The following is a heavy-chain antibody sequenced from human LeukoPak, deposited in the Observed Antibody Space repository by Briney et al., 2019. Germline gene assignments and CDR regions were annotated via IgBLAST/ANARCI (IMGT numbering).Heavy chain of an antibody. J-gene: IGHJ4*02. Sequence: SETLSLTCAVYGGSFSGYYWSWIRQPPGKGLEWIGEINHSGSTNYNPSLKSRVTISVDTSKNQFSLKLISVTAADTAVYYCARDPTWDYWGQGTLVTVSS. CDR2: INHSGST. V-gene: IGHV4-34*01. CDR3: ARDPTWDY. CDR1: GGSFSGYY.